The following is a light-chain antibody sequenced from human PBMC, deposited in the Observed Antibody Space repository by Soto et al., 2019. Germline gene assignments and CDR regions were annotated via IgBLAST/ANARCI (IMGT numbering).Light chain of an antibody. J-gene: IGKJ2*01. CDR1: QNIRSS. CDR2: DAS. Sequence: ELVMTQSPASLSASPGERVTLSCRASQNIRSSLAWYQQRPGQAPRLLIYDASTRATGIPPRFSGGGSGTEFTVTISSLQSEDFAIYYCQQYDILPPYTFGQGTKVDIK. CDR3: QQYDILPPYT. V-gene: IGKV3-15*01.